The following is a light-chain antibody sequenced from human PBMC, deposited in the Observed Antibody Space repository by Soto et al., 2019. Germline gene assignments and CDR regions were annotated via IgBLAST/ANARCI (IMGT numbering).Light chain of an antibody. V-gene: IGKV1-39*01. J-gene: IGKJ1*01. CDR3: QQSYNTPLT. CDR2: DAS. CDR1: QTISTY. Sequence: IEVTQSPSSLAASVGDRVTITCRASQTISTYVNWYRQKSGAAPELLIYDASTLQSGVPSRFSGGGSGTDATLTISSLQRDDLATYYCQQSYNTPLTCSKGTKVEI.